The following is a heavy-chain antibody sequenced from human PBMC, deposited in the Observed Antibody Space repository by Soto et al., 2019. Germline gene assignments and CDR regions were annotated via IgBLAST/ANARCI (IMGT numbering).Heavy chain of an antibody. J-gene: IGHJ3*02. V-gene: IGHV4-34*01. CDR1: GGSFSGYY. CDR2: INHSGST. D-gene: IGHD2-2*02. Sequence: QVQLQQWGAGLLKPSETLSLTCAVYGGSFSGYYWSWIRQPPGKGLEWIGEINHSGSTNYNPSLTSRVTISVDTSKNQFSLKLSSVTAADTAVYYCARTVVPAAIYIPNPFDIWGQGTMVTVSS. CDR3: ARTVVPAAIYIPNPFDI.